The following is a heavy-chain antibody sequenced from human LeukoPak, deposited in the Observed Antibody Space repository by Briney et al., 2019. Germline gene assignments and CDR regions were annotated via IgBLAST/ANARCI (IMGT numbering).Heavy chain of an antibody. V-gene: IGHV3-30*02. CDR3: AKDSNWGCDY. D-gene: IGHD7-27*01. Sequence: GGSLRLSCAASGFTFSNYAMSWVRQAPGKGLEWVAIVHYDGSNILYADCVKGRFTISRDNSKNTLYLQMSSLRAEDTAVYYCAKDSNWGCDYWGQGTLVTVSS. CDR1: GFTFSNYA. J-gene: IGHJ4*02. CDR2: VHYDGSNI.